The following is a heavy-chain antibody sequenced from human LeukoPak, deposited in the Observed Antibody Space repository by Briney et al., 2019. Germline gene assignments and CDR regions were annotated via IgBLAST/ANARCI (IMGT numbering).Heavy chain of an antibody. CDR3: ARGGMIAVAGYFDY. Sequence: ASVKVSCKASGYTFTGYYMHWVRQAPGQGLEWMGWISAYNGNTNYAQKLQGRVTMTTDTSTSTAYMELRSLRSDDTAVYYCARGGMIAVAGYFDYWGQGTLVTVSS. CDR1: GYTFTGYY. V-gene: IGHV1-18*04. CDR2: ISAYNGNT. J-gene: IGHJ4*02. D-gene: IGHD6-19*01.